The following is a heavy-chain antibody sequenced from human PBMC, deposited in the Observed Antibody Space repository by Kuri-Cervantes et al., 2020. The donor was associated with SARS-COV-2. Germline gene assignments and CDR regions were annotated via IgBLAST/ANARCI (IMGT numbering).Heavy chain of an antibody. D-gene: IGHD3-3*02. CDR3: ARVFSASFDF. V-gene: IGHV4-39*07. CDR2: INHSGST. J-gene: IGHJ4*02. Sequence: AGTLTLSCTVSGGSVSSSSYYWGCVRQPPGKGLEWIGDINHSGSTNYNPSLKSRGTISLDTSTNKFSLKLISVTAAATAVYYCARVFSASFDFWGQGTLVTVSS. CDR1: GGSVSSSSYY.